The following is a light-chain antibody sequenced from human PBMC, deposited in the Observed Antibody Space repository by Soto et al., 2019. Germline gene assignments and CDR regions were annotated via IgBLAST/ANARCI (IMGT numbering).Light chain of an antibody. CDR1: NIGSKS. V-gene: IGLV3-21*04. CDR2: YDS. CDR3: QVWDISSNHVV. J-gene: IGLJ2*01. Sequence: SYELTQPPSVSVAPGKTARITCGENNIGSKSVHWYQQKAGQAPILAMYYDSDRPSGIPERFSGSNSGNTATLTISTVEAGDEADYYCQVWDISSNHVVFGGGTKLTVL.